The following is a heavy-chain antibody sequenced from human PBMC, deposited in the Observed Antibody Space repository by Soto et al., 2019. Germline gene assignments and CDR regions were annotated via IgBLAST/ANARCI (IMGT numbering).Heavy chain of an antibody. J-gene: IGHJ6*02. Sequence: QVQLVESGGGVVQPGRSLRLSCAASGFTFSSYGMHWVRQAPGKGLEWVAVIWYDGSNKYYADSVKGRFTISRDNSKNTLYLQMNSRRAEDTAVYYCARDTVTTRYYYYGMDVWGQGTTVTVSS. V-gene: IGHV3-33*01. CDR1: GFTFSSYG. CDR3: ARDTVTTRYYYYGMDV. D-gene: IGHD4-17*01. CDR2: IWYDGSNK.